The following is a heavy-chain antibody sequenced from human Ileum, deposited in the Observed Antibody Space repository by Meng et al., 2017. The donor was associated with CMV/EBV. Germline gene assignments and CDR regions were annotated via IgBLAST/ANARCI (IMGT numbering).Heavy chain of an antibody. V-gene: IGHV3-53*01. Sequence: GEFPKIPREVSGFSVSSTYISWVRQAPGKGLEWVSVSYSGGSTYSADALRGRFNSTRDNSRNTVYLQMNSLRPKDTAVYYCATGLGEDTFYTGAYWGQGKLVNGAS. CDR1: GFSVSSTY. CDR2: SYSGGST. D-gene: IGHD3-10*01. CDR3: ATGLGEDTFYTGAY. J-gene: IGHJ4*02.